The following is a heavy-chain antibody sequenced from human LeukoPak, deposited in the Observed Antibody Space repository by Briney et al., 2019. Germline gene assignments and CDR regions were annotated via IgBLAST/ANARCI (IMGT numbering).Heavy chain of an antibody. CDR1: GFTFSSYA. D-gene: IGHD2-2*02. Sequence: GGSLRLSCAASGFTFSSYAMHWVRQAPGKGLEWVAVISYDGSNKYYADSAKGRFTISRDNSKNTLYLQMNSLRAEDTAVYYCARVGYCSSTSCYTTQYYYYGMDVWGQGTTVTVSS. CDR2: ISYDGSNK. CDR3: ARVGYCSSTSCYTTQYYYYGMDV. J-gene: IGHJ6*02. V-gene: IGHV3-30-3*01.